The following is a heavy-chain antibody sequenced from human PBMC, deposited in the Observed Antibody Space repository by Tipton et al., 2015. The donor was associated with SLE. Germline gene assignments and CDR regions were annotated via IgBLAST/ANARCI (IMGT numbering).Heavy chain of an antibody. D-gene: IGHD3-22*01. CDR1: GGCISSGSYY. CDR3: AIESPNTYYHDSSGYYPYAFDI. CDR2: VYTRGST. J-gene: IGHJ3*02. V-gene: IGHV4-61*09. Sequence: TLSLTCTVSGGCISSGSYYWSWVRQHAGKGLEWIGHVYTRGSTNYNHSIKSRVTISVDTSKNQFSLKLRSVTAADTAVYYCAIESPNTYYHDSSGYYPYAFDIWGQGTMVTVSS.